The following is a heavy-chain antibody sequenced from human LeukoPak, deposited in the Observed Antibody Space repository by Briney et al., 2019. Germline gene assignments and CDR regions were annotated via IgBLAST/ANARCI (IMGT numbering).Heavy chain of an antibody. D-gene: IGHD5-18*01. CDR1: GYTFTSYY. CDR2: IITSAGST. J-gene: IGHJ4*02. Sequence: ASVKVSCKASGYTFTSYYMHWVRQAPGQGLEWMGLIITSAGSTTYAQNFQGRVTLTRDTSTSTVYMEMSSLRSEDTAVYYCARVEGLAATVTDWGQGTLVTVSS. V-gene: IGHV1-46*01. CDR3: ARVEGLAATVTD.